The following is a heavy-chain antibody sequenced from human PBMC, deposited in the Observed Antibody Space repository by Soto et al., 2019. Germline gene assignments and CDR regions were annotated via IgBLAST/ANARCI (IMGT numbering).Heavy chain of an antibody. Sequence: GGSLRLSCAASGFKFSSYAMSWVRQAPGKGLEWVSLIWYDGSKQYYADSVKGRFTISRDNSKNMLYLQMNSLRAEDTAVYYSARELGGFNYGSAYFDYWGQGTTVTVSS. J-gene: IGHJ4*01. CDR2: IWYDGSKQ. CDR3: ARELGGFNYGSAYFDY. D-gene: IGHD3-10*01. V-gene: IGHV3-33*08. CDR1: GFKFSSYA.